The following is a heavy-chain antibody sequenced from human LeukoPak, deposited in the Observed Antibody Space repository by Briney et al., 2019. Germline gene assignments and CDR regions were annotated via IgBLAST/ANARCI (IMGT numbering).Heavy chain of an antibody. D-gene: IGHD6-19*01. CDR1: GFTFSSYA. Sequence: GGSLRLSCAASGFTFSSYAMSWVRQAPGKGLEWVSAISGSGGSTYYADSVKGRFTISRDNSKNTLYLQTNSLRAEDTAVYYCAKVEQWLVQAGVDYWGQGTLVTVSS. J-gene: IGHJ4*02. CDR2: ISGSGGST. CDR3: AKVEQWLVQAGVDY. V-gene: IGHV3-23*01.